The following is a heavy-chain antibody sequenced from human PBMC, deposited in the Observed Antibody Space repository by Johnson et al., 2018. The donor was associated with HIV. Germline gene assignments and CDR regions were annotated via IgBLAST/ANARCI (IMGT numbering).Heavy chain of an antibody. CDR1: GFTFSDYY. V-gene: IGHV3-11*04. CDR2: ISSSGSTI. D-gene: IGHD5-24*01. J-gene: IGHJ3*02. Sequence: QVQLVESGGDLVKPGGSLRLSCAASGFTFSDYYMHWIRQAPGKGLEWVSYISSSGSTIKYADSVKGRFTISRDNAKTSLFLQMSSLRPEDTAVYFCAREMAWEDAFDIWGQGTMVTVSS. CDR3: AREMAWEDAFDI.